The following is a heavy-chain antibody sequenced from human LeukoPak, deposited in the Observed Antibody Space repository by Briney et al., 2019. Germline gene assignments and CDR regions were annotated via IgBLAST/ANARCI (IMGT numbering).Heavy chain of an antibody. J-gene: IGHJ4*02. Sequence: GGSLRLSCAASGFTFSSYEMNWVRQAPGKGLEWVSYISSSGSTIYYADSVKGRFTISRDNAKNSLYLQMNSLRAEDTAVYYCARGWGIAVAVIPMSYWGQGTLVTVSS. D-gene: IGHD6-19*01. CDR2: ISSSGSTI. V-gene: IGHV3-48*03. CDR1: GFTFSSYE. CDR3: ARGWGIAVAVIPMSY.